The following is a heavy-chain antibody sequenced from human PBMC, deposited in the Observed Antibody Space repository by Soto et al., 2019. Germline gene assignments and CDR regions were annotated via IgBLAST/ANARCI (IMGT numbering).Heavy chain of an antibody. Sequence: ASVKVSCKVSGYTFTDYYMHWVQQAPGKGLEWMGLVDPEDGETIYTEKFQGRITITADTSTDTAYMELSYLNSQDTAVYFCATLTRSTGEIFDFCGQGTLVTAPQ. CDR1: GYTFTDYY. D-gene: IGHD4-4*01. CDR3: ATLTRSTGEIFDF. CDR2: VDPEDGET. J-gene: IGHJ4*02. V-gene: IGHV1-69-2*01.